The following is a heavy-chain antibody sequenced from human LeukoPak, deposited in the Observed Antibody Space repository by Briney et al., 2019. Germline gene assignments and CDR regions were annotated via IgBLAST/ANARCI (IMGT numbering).Heavy chain of an antibody. CDR3: ARISPGYYYYMDV. CDR1: GGSISSGDYY. J-gene: IGHJ6*03. CDR2: IYYSGST. Sequence: PSQTLSLTCTVSGGSISSGDYYWSWIRQPPGKGLEWIGYIYYSGSTYYNPSLKSRVTISVDTSKNQFSLKLSSVTAADTAVYYCARISPGYYYYMDVCGKGTTVTGSS. V-gene: IGHV4-30-4*08.